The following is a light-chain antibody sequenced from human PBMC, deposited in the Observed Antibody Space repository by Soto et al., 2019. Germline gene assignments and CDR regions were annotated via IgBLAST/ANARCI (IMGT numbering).Light chain of an antibody. Sequence: EIVMTQSPGTLSLSPGERATLSCRASQNTGNIYLAWYQQKPGQAPRLLIYGASTRATGIPDRFSGSGSGTDFTLTITRLEPEDFAVYYCQLYGSSPRAFGQGTKVDI. CDR3: QLYGSSPRA. V-gene: IGKV3-20*01. J-gene: IGKJ1*01. CDR2: GAS. CDR1: QNTGNIY.